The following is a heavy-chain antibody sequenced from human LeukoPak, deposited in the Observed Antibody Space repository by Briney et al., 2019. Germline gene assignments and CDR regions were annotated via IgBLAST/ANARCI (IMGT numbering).Heavy chain of an antibody. Sequence: SETLSLTCAVYGWSFSGYYWSWIRQPPGKGLEWIGEINHSGSTNYNPSLKSRVTISVDTSKNQFSLKLSSVTAADTAVYYCARDYHDSSGPEGSDAFDIWGQGTMVTVSS. J-gene: IGHJ3*02. CDR3: ARDYHDSSGPEGSDAFDI. CDR2: INHSGST. V-gene: IGHV4-34*01. D-gene: IGHD3-22*01. CDR1: GWSFSGYY.